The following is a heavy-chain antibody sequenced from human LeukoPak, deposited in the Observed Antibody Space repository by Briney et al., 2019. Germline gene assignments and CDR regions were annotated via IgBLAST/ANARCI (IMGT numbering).Heavy chain of an antibody. J-gene: IGHJ6*02. V-gene: IGHV4-4*07. CDR3: ARTTVTPDYYYYGMDV. D-gene: IGHD4-11*01. CDR2: IYTSGST. Sequence: PSETLSLTCTVSGGSISSYYWSWIRQPAGKGLEWIGRIYTSGSTNYNPSLKSRVTMSADTSKNQFSLKLSSVTAADTAVYYCARTTVTPDYYYYGMDVWGQGTTVTVSS. CDR1: GGSISSYY.